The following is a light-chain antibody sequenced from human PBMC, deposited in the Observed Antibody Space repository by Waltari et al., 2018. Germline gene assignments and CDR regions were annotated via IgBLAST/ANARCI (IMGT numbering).Light chain of an antibody. V-gene: IGKV2-30*02. CDR2: KVS. CDR1: QGLVHSDGNTY. Sequence: DVVMTQSPLSLPVTLGQPASISCRSSQGLVHSDGNTYLNWFQQRPGQSPRRLIYKVSNRDSGVPDRFSGSGSGTDFTLKISRLEAEDVGVYFCMQGTYWPRTFGQGTKVEIK. J-gene: IGKJ1*01. CDR3: MQGTYWPRT.